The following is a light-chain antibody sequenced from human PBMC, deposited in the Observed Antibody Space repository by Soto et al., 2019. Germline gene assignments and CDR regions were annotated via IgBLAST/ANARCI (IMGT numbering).Light chain of an antibody. V-gene: IGLV2-14*01. Sequence: QSALTQPASVSGSPGQSITISCTGTSTDVGAYNFVSWYQQHPGKAPKLIIYEVSNRPSGVSSRFSGSKSGNTASLTISGLQAEDEADYYCSSLRISNTLVFGTGTKLTVL. J-gene: IGLJ1*01. CDR2: EVS. CDR1: STDVGAYNF. CDR3: SSLRISNTLV.